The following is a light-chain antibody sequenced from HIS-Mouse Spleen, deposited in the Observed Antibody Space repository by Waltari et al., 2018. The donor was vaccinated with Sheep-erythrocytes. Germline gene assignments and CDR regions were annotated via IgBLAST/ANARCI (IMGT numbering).Light chain of an antibody. J-gene: IGLJ2*01. CDR1: KWGDKY. V-gene: IGLV3-1*01. Sequence: SYELTQPPSVSVSPGQTASITCSGDKWGDKYACWYQQKPGQSPVLVIYQDSKRPSGLPERFTCSNSGNTATLTISGTQAMDAADYYCQSWDSSTAVFGGGTKLTVL. CDR3: QSWDSSTAV. CDR2: QDS.